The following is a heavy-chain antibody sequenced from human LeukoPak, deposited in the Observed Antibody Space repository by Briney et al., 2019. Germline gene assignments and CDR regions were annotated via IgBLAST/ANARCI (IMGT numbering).Heavy chain of an antibody. D-gene: IGHD2/OR15-2a*01. CDR1: GFTVSSDY. CDR3: AKDRTHYVLSWLDY. CDR2: IYSGGST. J-gene: IGHJ4*02. V-gene: IGHV3-53*01. Sequence: PGGSLRLSCAASGFTVSSDYMSWVRQAPGKGLEWVSVIYSGGSTYYADSVKGRFTISRDNSKSTLYLQMNSLRAEDTAVYYCAKDRTHYVLSWLDYWGQGTLVTVSS.